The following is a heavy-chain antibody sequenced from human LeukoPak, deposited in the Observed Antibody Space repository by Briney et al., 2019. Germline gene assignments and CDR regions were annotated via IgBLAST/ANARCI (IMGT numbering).Heavy chain of an antibody. V-gene: IGHV3-11*04. CDR3: AREMDYYARRPSDY. D-gene: IGHD3-22*01. J-gene: IGHJ4*02. Sequence: GGSLRLSCAASGFTFSNAWMSWVRQAPGKGLEWVSYISSSGNTIYYADSVKGRFTISRDNAKNSLYLQMNSLRAEDTAIYYCAREMDYYARRPSDYWGQGTPVTVSS. CDR2: ISSSGNTI. CDR1: GFTFSNAW.